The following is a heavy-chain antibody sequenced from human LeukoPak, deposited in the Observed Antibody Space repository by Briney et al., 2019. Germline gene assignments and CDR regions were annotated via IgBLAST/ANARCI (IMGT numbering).Heavy chain of an antibody. J-gene: IGHJ5*02. V-gene: IGHV1-18*01. Sequence: ASVKVSCKASGYTFTSYGISWVRQAPGQGLEWMGWISAYNGNTNYAQKLHGRVTMTTDTSTSTAYMELRSLRSDDTAVYYCARAFLPIPGLANCFDPWGQGTLVTVSS. CDR2: ISAYNGNT. CDR1: GYTFTSYG. CDR3: ARAFLPIPGLANCFDP.